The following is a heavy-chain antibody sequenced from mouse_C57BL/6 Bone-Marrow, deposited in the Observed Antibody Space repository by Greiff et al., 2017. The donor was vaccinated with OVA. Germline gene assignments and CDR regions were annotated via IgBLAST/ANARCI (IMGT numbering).Heavy chain of an antibody. J-gene: IGHJ4*01. CDR1: GYTFTDHT. D-gene: IGHD1-1*01. V-gene: IGHV1-78*01. CDR3: ARDYYGSSYVPYAVDY. Sequence: QVQLQQSDAELVKPGASVKISCKVSGYTFTDHTIHWMKQRPEQGLEWIGYIYPRDGSTKYNEKFKGKATLTADKSSSTDYMPLNSLTSEDSAVYFCARDYYGSSYVPYAVDYWGQGTSVTVSS. CDR2: IYPRDGST.